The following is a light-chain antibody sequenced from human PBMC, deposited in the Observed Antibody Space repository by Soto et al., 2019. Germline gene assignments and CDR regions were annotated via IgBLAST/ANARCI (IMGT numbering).Light chain of an antibody. CDR3: QQSYMDPIT. Sequence: DMQMTQSPSSLSSSLGNRVTITCRASQSISTYLNWYQKKPGKAPNLLIYDASRLPSGVPSRFSGSGGGTDFTLSISSVQPEDFATYFCQQSYMDPITFGQGTRLEIK. CDR2: DAS. J-gene: IGKJ5*01. CDR1: QSISTY. V-gene: IGKV1-39*01.